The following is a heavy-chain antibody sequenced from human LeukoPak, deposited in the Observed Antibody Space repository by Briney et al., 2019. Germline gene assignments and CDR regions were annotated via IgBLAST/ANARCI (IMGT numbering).Heavy chain of an antibody. V-gene: IGHV4-39*01. Sequence: SETLSLTCTVSGGSISSSSCYWGWIRQPPGKGLEWIGSIYYSGSTYYNPSLKSRVTISVDTSKNQFSLKLSSVTATDTAVYYCARQSPFPLTPGWCFDLWGRGTLVTVSS. CDR3: ARQSPFPLTPGWCFDL. CDR1: GGSISSSSCY. CDR2: IYYSGST. J-gene: IGHJ2*01.